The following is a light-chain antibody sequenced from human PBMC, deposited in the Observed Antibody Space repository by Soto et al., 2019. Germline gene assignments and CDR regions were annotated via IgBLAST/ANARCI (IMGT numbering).Light chain of an antibody. CDR3: CSYAGNYYV. V-gene: IGLV2-11*01. Sequence: QSALTQPRSVSGSPGQSVTISCTGTSSDVGDYNYVSWYQQHPGKAPKLMIYDVSKRPSGVPDRFSGSKSGNTASLTISGLQAEDEADYYCCSYAGNYYVFGTGTKVTVL. CDR2: DVS. CDR1: SSDVGDYNY. J-gene: IGLJ1*01.